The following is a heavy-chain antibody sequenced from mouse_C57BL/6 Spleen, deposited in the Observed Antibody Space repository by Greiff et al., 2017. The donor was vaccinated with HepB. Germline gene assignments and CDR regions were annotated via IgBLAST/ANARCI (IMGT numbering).Heavy chain of an antibody. CDR2: IRNKANGYTT. D-gene: IGHD1-1*01. V-gene: IGHV7-3*01. CDR3: ARSYGSTYYYAMDY. CDR1: GFTFTDYY. Sequence: EVKLMESGGGLVQPGGSLSLSCAASGFTFTDYYMSWVRQPPGKALEWLGFIRNKANGYTTEYSASVKGRFTISRDTSQSILYLQMNALRAEDSATYYCARSYGSTYYYAMDYWGQGTSGTVSS. J-gene: IGHJ4*01.